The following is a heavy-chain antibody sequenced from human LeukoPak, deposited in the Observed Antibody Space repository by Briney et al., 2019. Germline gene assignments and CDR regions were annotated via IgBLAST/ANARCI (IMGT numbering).Heavy chain of an antibody. J-gene: IGHJ4*02. Sequence: SETLSLTCTVSGGSISSYYWSWIRQPPGKGLEWIGYIYYSGSTNYNPSLKSRVTISVDTSKNQFSLKLSSVTAADTAVYYCARGSRWLQEWYFDYWGQGTLVTVSS. CDR1: GGSISSYY. CDR3: ARGSRWLQEWYFDY. CDR2: IYYSGST. D-gene: IGHD5-24*01. V-gene: IGHV4-59*01.